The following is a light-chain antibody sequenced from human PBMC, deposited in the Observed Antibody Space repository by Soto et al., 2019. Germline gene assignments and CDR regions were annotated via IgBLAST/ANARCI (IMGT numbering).Light chain of an antibody. V-gene: IGKV1-39*01. CDR2: AAS. Sequence: DIPMTQSPSSLSASVGDRVTITCRASQSISSYLNWYQQKPGKAPKFLIFAASNLQSGVPSRFSGSGSGTDFTLTISSLQPEDFATYYCQQGYSSPPTFGQGTRLEIK. CDR3: QQGYSSPPT. J-gene: IGKJ5*01. CDR1: QSISSY.